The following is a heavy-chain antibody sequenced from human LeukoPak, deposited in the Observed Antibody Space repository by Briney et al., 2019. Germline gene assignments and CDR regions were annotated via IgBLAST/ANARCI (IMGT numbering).Heavy chain of an antibody. CDR2: IYYSGST. J-gene: IGHJ4*02. D-gene: IGHD5-24*01. V-gene: IGHV4-59*01. CDR3: ASFSTISFFDY. Sequence: SETLSLSCTVSGGSISSYYWSWIRQPPGKGLEWIGYIYYSGSTNYNPSLRSRVTISVDTSKNQFSLKLSSVTAADTAVYYCASFSTISFFDYWGQGTLVTVSS. CDR1: GGSISSYY.